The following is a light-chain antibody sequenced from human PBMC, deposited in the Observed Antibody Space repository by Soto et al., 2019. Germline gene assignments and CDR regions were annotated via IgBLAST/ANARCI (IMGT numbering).Light chain of an antibody. V-gene: IGKV3-20*01. J-gene: IGKJ4*01. CDR1: QHVYSNY. Sequence: IGLTQSPCTLSLSPGERATLSCWASQHVYSNYLAWYQQKPGQAPRLLIYGASTSATCIPGRFSGSGSGTDFTLTIRRLEHEDLAVYYCQQYGTSPLSFGGGTKVEI. CDR3: QQYGTSPLS. CDR2: GAS.